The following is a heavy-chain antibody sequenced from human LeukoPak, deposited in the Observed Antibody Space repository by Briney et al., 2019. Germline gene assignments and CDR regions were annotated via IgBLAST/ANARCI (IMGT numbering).Heavy chain of an antibody. D-gene: IGHD3-22*01. Sequence: GGSLRLSCAASGFTFSSYWMHWVRQAPGKGLEWVSGINWNGGSTGYADSVKGRFTISRDNAKNSLYLQMNSLRAEDTALYYCARGYYEYSFDYWGQGTLVTVSS. CDR2: INWNGGST. CDR1: GFTFSSYW. V-gene: IGHV3-20*04. CDR3: ARGYYEYSFDY. J-gene: IGHJ4*02.